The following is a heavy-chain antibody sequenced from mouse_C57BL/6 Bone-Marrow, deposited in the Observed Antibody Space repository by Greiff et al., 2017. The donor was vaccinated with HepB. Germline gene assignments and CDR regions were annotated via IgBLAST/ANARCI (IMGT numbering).Heavy chain of an antibody. CDR1: GYAFSSSW. Sequence: QVQLQQSGPELVKPGASVKISCKASGYAFSSSWMNWVKQRPGKGLEWIGRIYPGDGDTNYNGKFKGKATLTADKSSSTAYMQLSSLTSEDSAVYFCARYRGYGGFAYWGQGTLVTVSA. D-gene: IGHD1-1*02. V-gene: IGHV1-82*01. CDR3: ARYRGYGGFAY. CDR2: IYPGDGDT. J-gene: IGHJ3*01.